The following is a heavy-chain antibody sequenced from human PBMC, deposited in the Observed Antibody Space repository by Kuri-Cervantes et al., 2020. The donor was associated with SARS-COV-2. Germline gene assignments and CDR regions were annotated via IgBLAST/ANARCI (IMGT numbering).Heavy chain of an antibody. D-gene: IGHD2-15*01. CDR1: GGSISSSSYY. J-gene: IGHJ6*02. Sequence: GSLRLSCTVSGGSISSSSYYWGWIRQPPGKGLEWIGSIYYSGSTYYNPSLKSRVTISVDTSKNQFSLKLSSVTAADTAVYYCARDRGTTRYYGMDVWGQGTTVTVSS. V-gene: IGHV4-39*07. CDR3: ARDRGTTRYYGMDV. CDR2: IYYSGST.